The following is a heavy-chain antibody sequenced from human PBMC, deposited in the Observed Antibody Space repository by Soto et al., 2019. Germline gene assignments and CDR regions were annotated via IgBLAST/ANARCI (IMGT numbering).Heavy chain of an antibody. V-gene: IGHV3-30*18. CDR1: GFTFSSYG. CDR3: ANDPDIVVVPAGIEGY. D-gene: IGHD2-2*01. CDR2: ISYDGSNK. J-gene: IGHJ4*02. Sequence: GSLRLSCAASGFTFSSYGMHWVRQAPGKGLEWVAVISYDGSNKYYADSVKGRFTISRDNSKNTLYLQMNSLRAEDTAVYYCANDPDIVVVPAGIEGYWGQGTLVTVSS.